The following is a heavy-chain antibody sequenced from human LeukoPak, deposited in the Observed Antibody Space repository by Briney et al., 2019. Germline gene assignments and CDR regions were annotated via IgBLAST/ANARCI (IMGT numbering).Heavy chain of an antibody. CDR1: GFTFSSYA. V-gene: IGHV3-30*04. J-gene: IGHJ4*02. D-gene: IGHD3-10*01. CDR2: ISYDGSNK. CDR3: ARALLWFGELLGTDY. Sequence: GGSLRLSCAASGFTFSSYAMHWVRQAPGKGLERPAVISYDGSNKYYADSVKGRFTISRDNSKNTLYLQMNSLRAEDTAVYYCARALLWFGELLGTDYWGQGTLVTVSS.